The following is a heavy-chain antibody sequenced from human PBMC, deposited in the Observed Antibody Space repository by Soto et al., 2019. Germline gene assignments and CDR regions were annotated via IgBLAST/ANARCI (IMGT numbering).Heavy chain of an antibody. Sequence: PGGSLRLSCAASGFTFSDYYMSWIRQAPGKGLEWVSYISSSGSTIYYADSVKGRFTISRDNAKNSLYLQMNSLRAEDTAVYYCARDQYSSSWSNWFDPWGQGTLVTVSS. V-gene: IGHV3-11*01. CDR1: GFTFSDYY. CDR3: ARDQYSSSWSNWFDP. D-gene: IGHD6-13*01. CDR2: ISSSGSTI. J-gene: IGHJ5*01.